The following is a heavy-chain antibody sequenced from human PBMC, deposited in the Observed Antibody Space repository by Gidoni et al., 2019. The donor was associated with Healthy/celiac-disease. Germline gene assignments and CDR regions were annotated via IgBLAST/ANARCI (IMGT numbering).Heavy chain of an antibody. CDR3: ASSHGIVVVPAAPGAYYYYYGMDV. CDR2: IDPSDSYT. CDR1: GYSFTSYW. V-gene: IGHV5-10-1*03. J-gene: IGHJ6*02. D-gene: IGHD2-2*01. Sequence: EVQLVQSGAEVKKPGESLRISCKGSGYSFTSYWISWVRQLPGKGLEWMGRIDPSDSYTNYSPSFQGHVTISADKSISTAYLQWSSLKASDTAMYYCASSHGIVVVPAAPGAYYYYYGMDVWGQGTTVTVSS.